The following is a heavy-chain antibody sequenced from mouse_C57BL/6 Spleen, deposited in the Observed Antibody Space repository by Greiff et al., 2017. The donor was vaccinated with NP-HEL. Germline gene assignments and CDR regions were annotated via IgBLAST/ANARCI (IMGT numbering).Heavy chain of an antibody. D-gene: IGHD1-1*01. CDR3: ARRNYGSEYAMDY. Sequence: VQLKQSGPGLVKPSQSLSLTCSVTGYSITSGYYWNWIRQFPGNKLEWMGYISYDGSNNYNPSLKNRISITRDTSKNQFFLKLNSVTTEDTATYYCARRNYGSEYAMDYWGQGTSVTVSS. V-gene: IGHV3-6*01. CDR1: GYSITSGYY. CDR2: ISYDGSN. J-gene: IGHJ4*01.